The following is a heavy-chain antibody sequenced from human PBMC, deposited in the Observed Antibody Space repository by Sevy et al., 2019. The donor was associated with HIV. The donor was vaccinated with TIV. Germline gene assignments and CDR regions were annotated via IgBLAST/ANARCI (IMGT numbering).Heavy chain of an antibody. CDR2: ISAYNGNT. D-gene: IGHD3-22*01. J-gene: IGHJ6*02. CDR1: GYTFTSYG. V-gene: IGHV1-18*01. CDR3: ARGYYYDSSTVKVPYYYYYYGMDV. Sequence: ASVKVSCKASGYTFTSYGISWVRQAPGQGLEWMGWISAYNGNTNYAQKLQGRVTMTTDTSTRTAYMELRSLRSDDTAVYYCARGYYYDSSTVKVPYYYYYYGMDVWGQGTTVTVSS.